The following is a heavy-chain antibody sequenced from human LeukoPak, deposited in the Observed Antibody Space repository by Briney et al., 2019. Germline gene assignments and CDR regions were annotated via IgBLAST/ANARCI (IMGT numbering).Heavy chain of an antibody. CDR3: AKGPHSSGWYYFDY. J-gene: IGHJ4*02. Sequence: PGGSLRLSCAASGFTFSSYGMHWVRQAPGKGLEGVAVISYDGSNKYYADSVKGRFTISRDNSKNTLYLQMNSLRAEDTAVYYCAKGPHSSGWYYFDYWGQGTLVTVSS. CDR2: ISYDGSNK. D-gene: IGHD6-19*01. CDR1: GFTFSSYG. V-gene: IGHV3-30*18.